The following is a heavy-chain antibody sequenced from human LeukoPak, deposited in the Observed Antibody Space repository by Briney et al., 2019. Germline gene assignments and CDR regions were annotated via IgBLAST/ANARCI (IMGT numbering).Heavy chain of an antibody. CDR1: GGSFSGYY. CDR3: ARGDRWQPAANYFDY. V-gene: IGHV4-34*01. J-gene: IGHJ4*02. D-gene: IGHD5-24*01. CDR2: INHSGST. Sequence: PSETLSLTCAVYGGSFSGYYWSWIRQPPGKGLEWIGEINHSGSTNYNPSLKSRVTISVDTSKNQFSLKLSSVTAADTAVYYCARGDRWQPAANYFDYWGQGTLVTASS.